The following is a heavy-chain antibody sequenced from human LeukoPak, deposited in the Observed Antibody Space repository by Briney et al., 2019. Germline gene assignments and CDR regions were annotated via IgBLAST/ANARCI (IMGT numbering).Heavy chain of an antibody. CDR1: GYTFSTYY. J-gene: IGHJ4*02. CDR2: INPSGGST. V-gene: IGHV1-2*02. CDR3: ARAATTVTPGYFDY. D-gene: IGHD4-17*01. Sequence: ASVKVSCKASGYTFSTYYIHWVRQAPGQGLEWMGIINPSGGSTDYAQKFQGRVTMTRDTSISTAYMELSRLRSDDTAVYYCARAATTVTPGYFDYWGQGTLVTVSS.